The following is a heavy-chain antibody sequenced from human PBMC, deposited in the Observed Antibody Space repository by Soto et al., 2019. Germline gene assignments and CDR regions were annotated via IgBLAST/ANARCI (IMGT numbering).Heavy chain of an antibody. CDR1: TESLRGYY. D-gene: IGHD6-19*01. CDR2: ISQSGFT. Sequence: QVQLQQRGAGLLRPSETLSLTCAVSTESLRGYYWTWIRQSPGKGVEWIGEISQSGFTNYNPSLESRVTLSVDTSKSEFSLPLTSMTAADTALYYCARGLFSSGWYSYFDPWGQGTPVTVSS. V-gene: IGHV4-34*01. J-gene: IGHJ5*02. CDR3: ARGLFSSGWYSYFDP.